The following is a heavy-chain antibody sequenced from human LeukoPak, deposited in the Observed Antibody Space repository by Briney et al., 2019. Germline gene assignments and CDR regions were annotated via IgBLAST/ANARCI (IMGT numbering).Heavy chain of an antibody. CDR3: ARDDGGSYLGGFDY. CDR1: VFTFDDYC. CDR2: INWNGGST. D-gene: IGHD1-26*01. Sequence: PGGSLRLSCAASVFTFDDYCMSWVRQAPGKGLEWVSGINWNGGSTGYADSVKGRFTISRDNAKNSLYLQMNSLRAEDTALYYCARDDGGSYLGGFDYWGQGTLVTVSS. J-gene: IGHJ4*02. V-gene: IGHV3-20*04.